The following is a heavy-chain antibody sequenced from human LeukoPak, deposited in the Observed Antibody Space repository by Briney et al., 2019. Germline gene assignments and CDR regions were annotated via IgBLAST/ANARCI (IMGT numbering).Heavy chain of an antibody. CDR3: VKRGSSSGGYYYYYGMDV. Sequence: GGSLRLSCAASGFTFSSYAMSWVRQAPGKGLEWVSAISGSGGSTYYADSVKGRFTISRDNSKNTLYLQMNSLRAEDTAVYYCVKRGSSSGGYYYYYGMDVWGQGTTVTVSS. D-gene: IGHD6-6*01. CDR2: ISGSGGST. CDR1: GFTFSSYA. V-gene: IGHV3-23*01. J-gene: IGHJ6*02.